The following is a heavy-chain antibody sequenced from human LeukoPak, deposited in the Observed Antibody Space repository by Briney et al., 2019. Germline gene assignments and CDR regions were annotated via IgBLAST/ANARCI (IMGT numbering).Heavy chain of an antibody. D-gene: IGHD3-10*01. CDR3: AREGSGFPFDY. J-gene: IGHJ4*02. Sequence: ASVKVSCKASGYTFTSYYMHWVRQAPGQGLEWMGIINPSGGSTSYAQKFQGRVTMTRDMSTSTVYMELSSLRSEDTAVYYCAREGSGFPFDYWGQGTLVTVSS. CDR1: GYTFTSYY. V-gene: IGHV1-46*01. CDR2: INPSGGST.